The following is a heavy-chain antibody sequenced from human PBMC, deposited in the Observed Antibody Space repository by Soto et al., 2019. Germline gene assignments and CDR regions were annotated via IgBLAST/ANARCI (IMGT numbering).Heavy chain of an antibody. V-gene: IGHV1-3*01. CDR3: ARQRPPKSTIYYYSGVEV. J-gene: IGHJ6*01. Sequence: ASVKVSCKASGYTFTSYTMHWVRQAPGQRLEWMGWINSGNGNTKYLQNFQGRVTMTRDTSMSTAYMELSSLRSDDTAVYYCARQRPPKSTIYYYSGVEVWGQGTTVTVSS. CDR1: GYTFTSYT. CDR2: INSGNGNT.